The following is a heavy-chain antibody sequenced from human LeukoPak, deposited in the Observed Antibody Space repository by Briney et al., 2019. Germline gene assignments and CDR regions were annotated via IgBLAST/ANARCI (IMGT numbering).Heavy chain of an antibody. CDR1: GYSLTTYY. D-gene: IGHD6-13*01. CDR3: TQLVINWFDP. Sequence: ASVKVSCKASGYSLTTYYMHWVRQAPGKGLEWMGGFDPEDGETIYAQKFQGRVTMTEDTSTDTAYMELSSLRSEDTAVYYCTQLVINWFDPWGQGTLVTVSS. V-gene: IGHV1-24*01. J-gene: IGHJ5*02. CDR2: FDPEDGET.